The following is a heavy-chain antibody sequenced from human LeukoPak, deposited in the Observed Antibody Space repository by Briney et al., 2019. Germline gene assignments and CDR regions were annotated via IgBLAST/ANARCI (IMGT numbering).Heavy chain of an antibody. CDR3: ARGSGWLDY. D-gene: IGHD6-19*01. Sequence: PGGSLRLSXAASGFTVSSNYMSWVCQAPGKGLEWVSVIYSGGSTYYADSVKGRFTISRDNSKNTLYLQMNSLRAEDTAVYYCARGSGWLDYWGQGTLVTVSS. CDR2: IYSGGST. V-gene: IGHV3-53*01. CDR1: GFTVSSNY. J-gene: IGHJ4*02.